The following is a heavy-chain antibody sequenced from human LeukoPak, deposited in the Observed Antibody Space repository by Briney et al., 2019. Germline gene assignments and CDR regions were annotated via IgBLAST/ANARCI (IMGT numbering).Heavy chain of an antibody. V-gene: IGHV3-30*01. D-gene: IGHD3/OR15-3a*01. CDR3: ARDGRSPYYGYYDL. CDR1: GFTLGNSN. CDR2: ISHDGSRV. Sequence: GRSLRLSCAASGFTLGNSNAHWVRQAPGKGLEWVAVISHDGSRVYDADSVKGRFTISRDNSKNTLYLQMNSLRAEDTAVYYCARDGRSPYYGYYDLWGRGTLVTVSS. J-gene: IGHJ2*01.